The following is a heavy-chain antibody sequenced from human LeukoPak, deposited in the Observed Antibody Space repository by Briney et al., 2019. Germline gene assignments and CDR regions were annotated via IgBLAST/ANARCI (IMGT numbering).Heavy chain of an antibody. CDR3: AHTAQTYIRSWNNWFDP. D-gene: IGHD6-13*01. CDR1: GFSPRTSSMG. CDR2: IFWDDDK. V-gene: IGHV2-5*02. J-gene: IGHJ5*02. Sequence: ESGPTLGKPTQTLTLTCTFSGFSPRTSSMGVGWIPQPPGKGLGWLWLIFWDDDKRYSPSLKSRLTITKDTSKNQVVLTMTNMDPVDTATYYCAHTAQTYIRSWNNWFDPWGQGTLVTVSS.